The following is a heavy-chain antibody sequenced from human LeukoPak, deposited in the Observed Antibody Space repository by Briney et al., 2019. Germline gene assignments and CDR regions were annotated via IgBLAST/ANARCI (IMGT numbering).Heavy chain of an antibody. D-gene: IGHD4-17*01. Sequence: GGSLSLSCAASGFSVSNTYMSWVRKAPGEGLEWASVIFRGERTYYADSVKGRFTISRDSSTNTVYLQMASLRAEDTAIYYCVKEVPGTTVYDWGQGTLVTVSS. J-gene: IGHJ4*02. CDR1: GFSVSNTY. CDR2: IFRGERT. V-gene: IGHV3-66*01. CDR3: VKEVPGTTVYD.